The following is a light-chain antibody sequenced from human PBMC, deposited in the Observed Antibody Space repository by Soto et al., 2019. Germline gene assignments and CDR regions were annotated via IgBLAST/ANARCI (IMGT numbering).Light chain of an antibody. Sequence: QSVLTQPASVYGSPGRSITISCTGTSSDVGGYNYVSWYQQHPGKAPKLMIYDVSNRPSGVSNRFSGSKSGNTASLTISGLQAEDEADYYCSSYTSSSTGVFGTGTKVTVL. CDR2: DVS. V-gene: IGLV2-14*01. CDR1: SSDVGGYNY. CDR3: SSYTSSSTGV. J-gene: IGLJ1*01.